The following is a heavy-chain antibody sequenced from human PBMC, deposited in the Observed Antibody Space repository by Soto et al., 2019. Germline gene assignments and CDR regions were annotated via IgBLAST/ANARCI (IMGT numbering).Heavy chain of an antibody. V-gene: IGHV5-51*01. J-gene: IGHJ6*02. Sequence: GESLKISCQGSGYSFTSYWIGWVRQMPGKGLDWMGIIYPGDSDTRYSPSFQGQVTISADKSITTAYLQWSSLKASDTAMYYCARTAAAGKYYYGVDVWGQGTTVTVSS. CDR3: ARTAAAGKYYYGVDV. CDR1: GYSFTSYW. CDR2: IYPGDSDT. D-gene: IGHD6-13*01.